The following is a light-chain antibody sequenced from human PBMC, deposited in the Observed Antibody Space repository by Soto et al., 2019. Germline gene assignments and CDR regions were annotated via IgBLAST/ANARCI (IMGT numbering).Light chain of an antibody. Sequence: QSVLTQPASVSGPLGQSIVISCTGSSSDIGSYDLVSWYQQYPGKAPKVVIFEGKKRPSGVSNRFSGSKSGNTASLTISGLKTEEEADYYCCSYAGSRTDVFGAGTKLTFL. CDR1: SSDIGSYDL. CDR3: CSYAGSRTDV. J-gene: IGLJ2*01. V-gene: IGLV2-23*01. CDR2: EGK.